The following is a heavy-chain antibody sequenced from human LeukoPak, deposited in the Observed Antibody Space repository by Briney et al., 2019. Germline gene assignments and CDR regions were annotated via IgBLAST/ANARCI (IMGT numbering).Heavy chain of an antibody. CDR1: GGSFSGYY. CDR2: INHSGST. Sequence: KSSETLSLTCAVYGGSFSGYYWSWIRQPPGKGLEWIGEINHSGSTNYNPSLKSRVTISVDTSKNQFSLKLSSVTAADTAVYYCAAGSRYDRFDYWGQGTLVTVSS. V-gene: IGHV4-34*01. CDR3: AAGSRYDRFDY. D-gene: IGHD6-13*01. J-gene: IGHJ4*02.